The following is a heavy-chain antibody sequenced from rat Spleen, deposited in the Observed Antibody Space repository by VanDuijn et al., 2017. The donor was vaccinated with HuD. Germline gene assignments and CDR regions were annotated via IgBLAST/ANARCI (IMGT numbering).Heavy chain of an antibody. Sequence: EVQLVESGGGLVQPGRSLKLSCSASGFTFSDYTMAWVRQAPKKGLEWVAAIVDDGSNTFHRDSVKGRFTISRDNAKSTLYLQVDSPRSEDTAIYYCARPTTGIPFNYWGQGVMVTVSS. CDR2: IVDDGSNT. CDR3: ARPTTGIPFNY. V-gene: IGHV5-17*01. D-gene: IGHD1-9*01. J-gene: IGHJ2*01. CDR1: GFTFSDYT.